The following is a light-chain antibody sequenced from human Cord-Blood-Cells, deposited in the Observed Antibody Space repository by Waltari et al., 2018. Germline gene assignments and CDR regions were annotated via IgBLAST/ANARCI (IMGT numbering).Light chain of an antibody. V-gene: IGLV1-44*01. Sequence: TVLTQPPSASGTPGQRVTISCSGSSHNIGSNTVNWYQQLPGTAPKLLIYSTTHRPSGVPYRFSGSKAGTSASLAISGLQSEDEADYYCTAWADSLTVYVFGTGTKVPVL. CDR1: SHNIGSNT. J-gene: IGLJ1*01. CDR2: STT. CDR3: TAWADSLTVYV.